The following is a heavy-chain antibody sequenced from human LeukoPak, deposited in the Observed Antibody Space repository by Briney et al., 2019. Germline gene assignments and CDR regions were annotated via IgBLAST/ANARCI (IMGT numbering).Heavy chain of an antibody. V-gene: IGHV4-59*01. CDR1: GGSISSYY. CDR3: ARERKTFDY. J-gene: IGHJ4*02. Sequence: PSETLSLTRTVSGGSISSYYWSWIRQPPGKGLEWIGYIYYSGSTNYNPSLKSRVTISVDTSKNQFSLKLSSVTAADTAVYYCARERKTFDYWGQGTLVTVSS. CDR2: IYYSGST.